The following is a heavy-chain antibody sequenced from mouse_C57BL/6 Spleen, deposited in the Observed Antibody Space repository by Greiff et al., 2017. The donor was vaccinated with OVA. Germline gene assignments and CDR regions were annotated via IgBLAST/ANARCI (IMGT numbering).Heavy chain of an antibody. D-gene: IGHD1-1*01. V-gene: IGHV1-64*01. CDR2: IHPNSGST. Sequence: VQLQQPGAELVKPGASVKLSCKASGYTFTSYWMHWVKQRPGQGLEWIGMIHPNSGSTNYNEKFKSKATLTVDKSSSTAYMQLSSLTSEDSAVYYCARGDYYGSSSHYAMDYWGQGTSVTVSS. J-gene: IGHJ4*01. CDR1: GYTFTSYW. CDR3: ARGDYYGSSSHYAMDY.